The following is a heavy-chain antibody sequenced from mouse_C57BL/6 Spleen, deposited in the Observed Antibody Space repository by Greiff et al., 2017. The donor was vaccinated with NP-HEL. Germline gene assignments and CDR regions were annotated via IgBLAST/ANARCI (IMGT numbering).Heavy chain of an antibody. CDR2: INPNNGGT. J-gene: IGHJ2*01. Sequence: EVQRVESGPELVKPGASVKIPCKASGYTFTDYNMDWVKQSHGKSLEWIGDINPNNGGTIYNQKFKGKATVTVDKSSSTAYMELRSLTSEDTAVYYCARGKRGGCSDYWGQGTTLTVSS. CDR3: ARGKRGGCSDY. V-gene: IGHV1-18*01. CDR1: GYTFTDYN.